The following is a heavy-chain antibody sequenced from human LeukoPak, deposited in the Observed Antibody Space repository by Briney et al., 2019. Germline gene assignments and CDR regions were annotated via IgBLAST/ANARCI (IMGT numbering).Heavy chain of an antibody. CDR1: GGTFSSYA. V-gene: IGHV1-18*01. D-gene: IGHD6-19*01. CDR3: ARVRIAVAGTDYFDY. J-gene: IGHJ4*02. CDR2: ISAYNGNT. Sequence: GASVKVSCKASGGTFSSYAISWVRQAPGQGLEWMGWISAYNGNTNYAQKLQGRVTMTTDTSTSTAYMELRSLRSDDTAVYYCARVRIAVAGTDYFDYWGQGTLVTVSS.